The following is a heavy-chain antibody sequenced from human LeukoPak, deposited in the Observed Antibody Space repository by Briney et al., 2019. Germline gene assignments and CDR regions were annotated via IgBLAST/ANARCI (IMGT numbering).Heavy chain of an antibody. CDR1: GYTFTSYD. D-gene: IGHD2-15*01. CDR3: ARGPILCSGGSCFGYCYYGMDV. J-gene: IGHJ6*02. Sequence: GASVKVSCKASGYTFTSYDINWVRQATGQGLEWMGWMNPNSGNTGYAQKFQGRVTMTRNTSISTAYMELSSLRSEDTAVYYCARGPILCSGGSCFGYCYYGMDVWGQGTTVTVSS. CDR2: MNPNSGNT. V-gene: IGHV1-8*01.